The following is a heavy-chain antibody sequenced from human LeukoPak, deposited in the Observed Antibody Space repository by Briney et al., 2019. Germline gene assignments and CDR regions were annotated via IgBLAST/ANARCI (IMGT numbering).Heavy chain of an antibody. Sequence: PSETLSLTCTVSGGSISTENYYWAWIRQPPGKGLEWIGSIYYSGNTYSNPSLKSRVTISVDTSKNQFSLKLNSVTAADTAVYYCARRLDSWGQGTLVTVSS. J-gene: IGHJ5*01. CDR3: ARRLDS. CDR2: IYYSGNT. CDR1: GGSISTENYY. V-gene: IGHV4-39*01.